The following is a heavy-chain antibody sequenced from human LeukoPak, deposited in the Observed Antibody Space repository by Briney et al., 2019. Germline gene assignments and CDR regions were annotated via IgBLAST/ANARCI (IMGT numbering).Heavy chain of an antibody. CDR1: GGSISSYY. CDR3: ARCTSSSWYCDYFDY. V-gene: IGHV4-4*07. CDR2: IYSSGST. Sequence: SETLSLTCTVSGGSISSYYWSWIRQPAWKGLELIGRIYSSGSTNYNPSLKSRVTMSVDTSKNQFSLKLSSVTAADTAVYYCARCTSSSWYCDYFDYWGQGTLVTVSS. J-gene: IGHJ4*02. D-gene: IGHD6-13*01.